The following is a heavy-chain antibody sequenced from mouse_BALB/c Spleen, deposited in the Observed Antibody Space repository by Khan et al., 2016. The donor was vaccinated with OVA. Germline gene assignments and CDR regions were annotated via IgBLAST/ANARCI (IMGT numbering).Heavy chain of an antibody. CDR1: DYTFTSYY. CDR2: IYPGNINN. CDR3: ARGGYGAFAS. J-gene: IGHJ3*01. V-gene: IGHV1S56*01. Sequence: VQLQQSGPELVKPGASVRISCKASDYTFTSYYIHWVKQRPGQGLAWIGWIYPGNINNNYTERFKGKATLTADKSSSTACMNVSSRAYEGPAVYLWARGGYGAFASWGQGTLVNVSA. D-gene: IGHD2-14*01.